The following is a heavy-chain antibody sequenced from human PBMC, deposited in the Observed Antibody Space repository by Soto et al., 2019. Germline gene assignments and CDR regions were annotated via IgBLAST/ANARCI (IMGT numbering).Heavy chain of an antibody. CDR2: VYYSGST. D-gene: IGHD3-9*01. V-gene: IGHV4-39*01. CDR3: ARRYYDVLTNDAFDI. J-gene: IGHJ3*02. CDR1: GGSVSRSSYY. Sequence: QLQLQESGPGLVKPSETPSLTCTVSGGSVSRSSYYWGWIRQPPGKGLEWIGNVYYSGSTYYNPSLKSRVTISVDTSNNQFSLNLSSVTAADTAVYYCARRYYDVLTNDAFDIWGQGTMVIVSS.